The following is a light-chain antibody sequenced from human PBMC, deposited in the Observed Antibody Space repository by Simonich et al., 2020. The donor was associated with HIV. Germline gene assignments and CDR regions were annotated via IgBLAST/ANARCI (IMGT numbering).Light chain of an antibody. CDR1: SGRIASNY. V-gene: IGLV6-57*03. Sequence: NFMLTQPHSVSESPGKTVTISCTRSSGRIASNYVQWYQQRPGSAPTTVIYEDNQRPPGVPDRVSGSIDSSSNSASLTISGLKTEDEADYYCQSYDSSNQVFGGGTKLTVL. J-gene: IGLJ3*02. CDR3: QSYDSSNQV. CDR2: EDN.